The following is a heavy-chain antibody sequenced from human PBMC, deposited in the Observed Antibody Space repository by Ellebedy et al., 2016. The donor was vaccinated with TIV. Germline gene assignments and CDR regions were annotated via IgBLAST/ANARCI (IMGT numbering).Heavy chain of an antibody. CDR2: MNPNSGNT. D-gene: IGHD6-13*01. V-gene: IGHV1-8*01. J-gene: IGHJ6*02. CDR1: GYNFTSYD. Sequence: AASVKVSCKASGYNFTSYDINWVRQATGQGLEWMGWMNPNSGNTGYAQKFQGRVTMTRNTSISTAYMELRSLRSEDTAVYYCARDRDSSSWYIGGYYYYGMDVWGQGTTVTVS. CDR3: ARDRDSSSWYIGGYYYYGMDV.